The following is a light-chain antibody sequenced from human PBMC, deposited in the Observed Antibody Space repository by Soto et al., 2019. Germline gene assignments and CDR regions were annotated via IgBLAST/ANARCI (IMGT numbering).Light chain of an antibody. CDR3: QQSYSTPWT. CDR1: QSISNY. CDR2: AAS. Sequence: DIQMTQSPSSLSASVGDRVTITRRASQSISNYLSWYQQKPGKAPKLLIYAASSLQSGVPSRFSGSGSGTDFTLNISSLQPEDSATYYCQQSYSTPWTFGQGTKVEIK. J-gene: IGKJ1*01. V-gene: IGKV1-39*01.